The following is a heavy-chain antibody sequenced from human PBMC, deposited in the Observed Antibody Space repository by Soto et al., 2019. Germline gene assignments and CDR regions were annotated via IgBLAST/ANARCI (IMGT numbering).Heavy chain of an antibody. V-gene: IGHV4-39*02. J-gene: IGHJ3*02. CDR2: IYYSGST. D-gene: IGHD4-17*01. CDR1: GGSISSSSYY. Sequence: QLQLQESGPGLVKPSETLSLTCTVSGGSISSSSYYWGWIRQPPGKGLEWIGSIYYSGSTYYNPSLKSRVTISVDTSKNQFSLKLSSVTAADTAVYYCARDGFYGGNTGGDAFDIWGQGTMVTVSS. CDR3: ARDGFYGGNTGGDAFDI.